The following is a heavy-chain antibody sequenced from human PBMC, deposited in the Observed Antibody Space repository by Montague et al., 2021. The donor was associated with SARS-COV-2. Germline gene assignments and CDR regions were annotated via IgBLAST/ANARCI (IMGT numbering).Heavy chain of an antibody. J-gene: IGHJ3*02. CDR2: IYYSGST. Sequence: SETLSLTCTVSGGSISSYYWSWIRQPPGKGREWMGYIYYSGSTNYNPSPKSRVTISVDTSKNQLSLKLGSVTAADTAAYYCSRQENSSGWFKPDAFDIWGQGTMVTVSS. CDR1: GGSISSYY. D-gene: IGHD6-19*01. V-gene: IGHV4-59*08. CDR3: SRQENSSGWFKPDAFDI.